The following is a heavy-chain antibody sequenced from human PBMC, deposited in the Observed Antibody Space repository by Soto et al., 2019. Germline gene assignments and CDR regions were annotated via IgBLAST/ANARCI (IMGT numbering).Heavy chain of an antibody. CDR3: ARDLPKSFYFFGMDV. CDR2: INGGYGNT. CDR1: GYTFTSHA. J-gene: IGHJ6*02. D-gene: IGHD3-16*01. V-gene: IGHV1-3*05. Sequence: QVQLVQSGAEERKPGASVKVSCKASGYTFTSHAMHWVRQAPGQRLEWMGWINGGYGNTKYSQRFQGRVTITRDTSASTAYMELSSLTSEDTAVYYCARDLPKSFYFFGMDVWGQGTTVTVSS.